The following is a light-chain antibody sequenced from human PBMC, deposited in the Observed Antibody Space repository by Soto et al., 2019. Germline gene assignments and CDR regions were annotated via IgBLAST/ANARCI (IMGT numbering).Light chain of an antibody. J-gene: IGLJ1*01. CDR3: YSFAGSTTFSYV. V-gene: IGLV2-23*03. CDR2: XXX. CDR1: SSDFVTYNL. Sequence: QSLLPQPASVSGSPGQSINISFTGTSSDFVTYNLVSWYQQHPGKAXTVXSXXXXXGXXXXXNRXSGSKSGNTASLTISGLQTEDEADYYCYSFAGSTTFSYVFGPGTKVTVL.